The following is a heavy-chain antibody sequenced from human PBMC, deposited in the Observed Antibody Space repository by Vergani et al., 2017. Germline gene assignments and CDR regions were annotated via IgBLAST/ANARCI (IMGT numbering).Heavy chain of an antibody. D-gene: IGHD6-13*01. V-gene: IGHV3-72*01. CDR2: TRNKANSYTT. J-gene: IGHJ4*02. CDR1: GFTFSDHY. CDR3: AKDPAIAWDYFDY. Sequence: EVQLVESGGGLVQPGGSLRLSCAASGFTFSDHYMDWVRQAPGKGLEWVGRTRNKANSYTTEYAASVKGRFTISRDDSKNSLYLQMNSLRAEDTAVYYCAKDPAIAWDYFDYWGQGTLVTVSS.